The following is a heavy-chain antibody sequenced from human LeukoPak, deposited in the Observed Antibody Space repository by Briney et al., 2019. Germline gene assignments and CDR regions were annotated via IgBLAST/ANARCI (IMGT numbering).Heavy chain of an antibody. Sequence: GGSLRLSCAASGFTFSTYWMHWVRQAPGKGLVWVSSISSSSSYIYYADSVEGRFTISRDNAKNSLYLQMNSLRAEDTAVYYCARDLFYGGYSYGYDAFDIWGQGTMVTVSS. J-gene: IGHJ3*02. D-gene: IGHD5-18*01. V-gene: IGHV3-21*01. CDR3: ARDLFYGGYSYGYDAFDI. CDR1: GFTFSTYW. CDR2: ISSSSSYI.